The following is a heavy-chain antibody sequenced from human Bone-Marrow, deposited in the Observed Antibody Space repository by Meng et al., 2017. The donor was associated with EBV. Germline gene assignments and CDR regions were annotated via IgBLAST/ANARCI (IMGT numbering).Heavy chain of an antibody. V-gene: IGHV4-4*02. CDR3: AAGFRELVRSRDY. J-gene: IGHJ4*02. D-gene: IGHD3-10*01. Sequence: QVQLQESGPRLVKPSGTLSLTCVVSGGSIRSSNWWSWVRQPPGKGLEWIGEIFYGGSTNYNPSLESRVTTSVDKSKNQFSLKLSSVTAADTAVYYCAAGFRELVRSRDYWGQGTLVTVSS. CDR1: GGSIRSSNW. CDR2: IFYGGST.